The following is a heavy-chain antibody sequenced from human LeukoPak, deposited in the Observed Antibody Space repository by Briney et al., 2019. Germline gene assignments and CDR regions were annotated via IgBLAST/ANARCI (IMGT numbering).Heavy chain of an antibody. CDR1: GYTFTGHY. J-gene: IGHJ4*02. Sequence: GASVKVSCKASGYTFTGHYIHWVRQAPGQGLEWMGWINPSSGGTIYAQRFQDRVTMTRDTSISTAYMELYRLRSDDTAVYYCARDLVRLYDILTGYYVDWGQGTLVTVSS. V-gene: IGHV1-2*02. D-gene: IGHD3-9*01. CDR2: INPSSGGT. CDR3: ARDLVRLYDILTGYYVD.